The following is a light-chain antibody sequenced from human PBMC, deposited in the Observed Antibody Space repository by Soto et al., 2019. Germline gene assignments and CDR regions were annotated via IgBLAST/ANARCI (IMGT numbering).Light chain of an antibody. J-gene: IGKJ1*01. CDR3: HQYGSSPLWT. CDR2: GAS. V-gene: IGKV3-20*01. CDR1: QSVSSGY. Sequence: EIVLTQSPGTLSLSPGERATLSCRASQSVSSGYLAWYQHKPGQAPRLLIYGASSRATGIPDRFSGSGSGTDFTLTISRLEPEDFAVYYCHQYGSSPLWTFGQGTKVEIK.